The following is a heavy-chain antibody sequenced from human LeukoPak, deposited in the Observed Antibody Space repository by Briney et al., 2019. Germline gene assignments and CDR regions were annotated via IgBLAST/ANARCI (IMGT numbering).Heavy chain of an antibody. CDR2: IFYSGST. CDR1: GGSINNYY. CDR3: GRGNDGVVDY. J-gene: IGHJ4*02. Sequence: PSETLSLTCTVSGGSINNYYWSWIRQPPGKGLEWIGYIFYSGSTKYNPSLKSRVTISVDTSKNQFSLKLSSVTAADTAVYYCGRGNDGVVDYWGQGTLVTVSS. V-gene: IGHV4-59*01. D-gene: IGHD2-21*01.